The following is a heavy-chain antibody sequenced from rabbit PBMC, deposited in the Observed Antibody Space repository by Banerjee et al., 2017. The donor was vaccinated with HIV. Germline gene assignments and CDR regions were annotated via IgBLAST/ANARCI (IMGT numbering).Heavy chain of an antibody. V-gene: IGHV1S40*01. D-gene: IGHD7-1*01. J-gene: IGHJ4*01. Sequence: QSLEETGGGLVQPGGSLTLSCKASGFDFSSYYMCWGRQAPGKGLEWIACINNSSGNTVFASLVISRFTISQTSSTTVNLQMTRLAAADTAPYFFARDRDTGTVYYFDLWGPGTLVTVS. CDR3: ARDRDTGTVYYFDL. CDR1: GFDFSSYY. CDR2: INNSSGNT.